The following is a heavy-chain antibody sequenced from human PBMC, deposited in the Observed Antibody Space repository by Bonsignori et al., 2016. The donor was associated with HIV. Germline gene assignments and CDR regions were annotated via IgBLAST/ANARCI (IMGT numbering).Heavy chain of an antibody. CDR2: IYYSGST. V-gene: IGHV4-59*01. CDR3: ARGPFDFWSGYFDY. J-gene: IGHJ4*02. D-gene: IGHD3-3*01. Sequence: RQAPGKGLEWIGYIYYSGSTNYNPSLKSRVTISVDTSKNQFSLKLSSVTAADTAVYYCARGPFDFWSGYFDYWGQGTLVTVSS.